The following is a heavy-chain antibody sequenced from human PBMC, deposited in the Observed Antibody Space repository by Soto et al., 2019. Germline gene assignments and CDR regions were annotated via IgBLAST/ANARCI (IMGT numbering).Heavy chain of an antibody. V-gene: IGHV3-7*01. CDR3: EGSDSYYDIWAEGWFDP. CDR2: IKQDGSEK. Sequence: WAAAWCTCGDFGSRRVLQAPGKGLEWVANIKQDGSEKYYGDSVKGRFTISRDNAKSSLYLQMNSLRAEDKGVYYWEGSDSYYDIWAEGWFDPCGPRTPVTVS. J-gene: IGHJ5*02. CDR1: WCTCGDFG. D-gene: IGHD3-9*01.